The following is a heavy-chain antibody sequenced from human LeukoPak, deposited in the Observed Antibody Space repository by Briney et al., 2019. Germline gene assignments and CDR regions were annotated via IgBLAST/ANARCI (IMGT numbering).Heavy chain of an antibody. CDR1: GGSISSSNYY. Sequence: PSETLSLTCSVSGGSISSSNYYWGWIRQPPGKGLEWIGSIYYSGSTYYNPSLKSRVTIFVDTSKNQFSLKLTSVTAADTAVYYCARGPYKYDGSGAFDIWGQGTMVTVSS. CDR3: ARGPYKYDGSGAFDI. CDR2: IYYSGST. J-gene: IGHJ3*02. V-gene: IGHV4-39*07. D-gene: IGHD3-22*01.